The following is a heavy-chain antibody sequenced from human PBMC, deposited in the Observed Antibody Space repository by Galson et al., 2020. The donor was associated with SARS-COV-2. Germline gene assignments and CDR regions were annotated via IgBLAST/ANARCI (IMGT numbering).Heavy chain of an antibody. Sequence: GGSLRLSCAASGFTFSSYAMHWVRKAPGKGLEWVAVISYDGSNTYYADSVKGRFTISRDNSKNTLYLQMNSLRAEDTAVYYCARTHSGSYWSDWDYWGQGTLVTVSS. CDR1: GFTFSSYA. D-gene: IGHD1-26*01. J-gene: IGHJ4*02. CDR2: ISYDGSNT. CDR3: ARTHSGSYWSDWDY. V-gene: IGHV3-30*04.